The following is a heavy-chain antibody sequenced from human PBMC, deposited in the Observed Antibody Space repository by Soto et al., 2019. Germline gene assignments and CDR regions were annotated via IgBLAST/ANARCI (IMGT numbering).Heavy chain of an antibody. Sequence: QVQLVESVGGVVQPGRSLRLSCAASGFTFSSYAMHWVRQAPGKGLEWVAVISYDGSNKYYADSVKGRFTISRDNSKNTLYLQMNSLRAEDTAVYYCARVVRGNYGGNSVAFDIWGQGTMVTVSS. CDR3: ARVVRGNYGGNSVAFDI. CDR2: ISYDGSNK. CDR1: GFTFSSYA. J-gene: IGHJ3*02. D-gene: IGHD3-10*01. V-gene: IGHV3-30-3*01.